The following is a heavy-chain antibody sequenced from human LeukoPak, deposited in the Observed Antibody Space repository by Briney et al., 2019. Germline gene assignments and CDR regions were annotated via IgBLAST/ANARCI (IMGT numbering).Heavy chain of an antibody. V-gene: IGHV1-46*03. Sequence: ASVKVSCKASGYTFTSYYMHWLRQAPGQGLEWMGIINPSGGSTSYAQKFQGRVTMTRDTSTSTVYMELSSLRAEDTAVYYCARGGTYCDFWSGGYFDYWGQGTLVTASS. CDR2: INPSGGST. CDR1: GYTFTSYY. J-gene: IGHJ4*02. CDR3: ARGGTYCDFWSGGYFDY. D-gene: IGHD3-3*01.